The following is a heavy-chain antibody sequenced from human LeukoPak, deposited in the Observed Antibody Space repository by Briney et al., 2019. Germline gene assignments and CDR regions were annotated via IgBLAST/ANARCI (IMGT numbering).Heavy chain of an antibody. CDR1: GYSISSGYY. V-gene: IGHV4-38-2*01. D-gene: IGHD3-3*01. CDR2: IYHSGST. Sequence: PSETLSLTCAVSGYSISSGYYWGWIRQPPGKGLEWIGSIYHSGSTYYNPSLKSRVAISVDTSKNQFSLELSSVTAADTAVYYCARLRYDFWSGYTAIDWFFDLWGRGTLVTVPS. CDR3: ARLRYDFWSGYTAIDWFFDL. J-gene: IGHJ2*01.